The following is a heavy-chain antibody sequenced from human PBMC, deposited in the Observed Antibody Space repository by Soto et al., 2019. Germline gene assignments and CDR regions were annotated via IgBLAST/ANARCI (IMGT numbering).Heavy chain of an antibody. J-gene: IGHJ5*02. V-gene: IGHV4-31*03. CDR3: ARVRGNPLLGWFDP. Sequence: QVQLQESGPGLVKPSQTLSLTCTVSGGSISSGGYYWSWIRQHPGKGLEWIGYIYHSGTTYYNPSLKSRVTISADTSNNQFSLKLTSVTAADTTVYYCARVRGNPLLGWFDPWGQGTLVTVSS. CDR1: GGSISSGGYY. D-gene: IGHD2-2*01. CDR2: IYHSGTT.